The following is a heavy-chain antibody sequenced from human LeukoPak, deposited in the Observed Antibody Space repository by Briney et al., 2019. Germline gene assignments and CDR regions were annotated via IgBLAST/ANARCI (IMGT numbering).Heavy chain of an antibody. Sequence: ASVKVSCKASGGTFSSYTISWVRQAPGQGLEWMGRIIPILGIANYAQKFQGRVTITADKSTSTAYMELSSLRSEDTAVYYCASPAAGTGPYYFDYWGQGTLVTVSS. D-gene: IGHD6-13*01. J-gene: IGHJ4*02. CDR3: ASPAAGTGPYYFDY. CDR1: GGTFSSYT. CDR2: IIPILGIA. V-gene: IGHV1-69*02.